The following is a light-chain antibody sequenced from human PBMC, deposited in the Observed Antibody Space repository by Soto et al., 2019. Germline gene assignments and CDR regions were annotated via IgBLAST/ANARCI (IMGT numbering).Light chain of an antibody. CDR3: QQRSNWPPFT. V-gene: IGKV3-11*01. J-gene: IGKJ5*01. CDR2: EAS. CDR1: QSFGTC. Sequence: EIVLTQSPATLSFSPGERATLSCICSQSFGTCLAWYQQKPGQAPRLLIYEASSRATGIPARFSGSGSGTDFTLAISSLEPEDFAVYYCQQRSNWPPFTFGQGTRLEI.